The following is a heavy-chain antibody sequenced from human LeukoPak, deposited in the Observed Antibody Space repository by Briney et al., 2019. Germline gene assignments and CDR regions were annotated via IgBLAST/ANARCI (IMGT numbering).Heavy chain of an antibody. CDR3: ARVGNMAVYYYGMDV. D-gene: IGHD2/OR15-2a*01. CDR1: GFTFSSYS. Sequence: GGSLRLYCAASGFTFSSYSMNWVRQAPGKGLEWDSSISSSSSYIYYADSVKGRFTISRDNAKNSLYLQMNSLRAEDTAVYYCARVGNMAVYYYGMDVWGQGTTVTVSS. J-gene: IGHJ6*02. V-gene: IGHV3-21*01. CDR2: ISSSSSYI.